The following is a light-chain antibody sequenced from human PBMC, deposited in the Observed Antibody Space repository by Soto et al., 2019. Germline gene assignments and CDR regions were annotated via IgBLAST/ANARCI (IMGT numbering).Light chain of an antibody. J-gene: IGLJ2*01. V-gene: IGLV2-14*01. CDR2: EVS. CDR3: SSYTSASALAI. Sequence: QSALTQPASVSGSPGQSITISCTGTSSDIGGYNYVSWYQQHPGKAPKLMISEVSNRPSGVSNRFSGSKSGNTASLTISGLQVEDEAHYFCSSYTSASALAIFGGGTKVTVL. CDR1: SSDIGGYNY.